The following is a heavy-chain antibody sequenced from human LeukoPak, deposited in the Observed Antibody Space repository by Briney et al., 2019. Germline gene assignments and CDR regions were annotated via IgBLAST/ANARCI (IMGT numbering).Heavy chain of an antibody. J-gene: IGHJ4*02. Sequence: SATLSLTCTVSGGSISSYYWSWIRQPPGKGLEWIGYIYYSGSTNYNPSLKSRVTISVDTSKNQFSLKLSSVTAADTAVYYCARGVFGTTDYWGQGTLVTVSS. CDR2: IYYSGST. CDR3: ARGVFGTTDY. V-gene: IGHV4-59*01. CDR1: GGSISSYY. D-gene: IGHD1-1*01.